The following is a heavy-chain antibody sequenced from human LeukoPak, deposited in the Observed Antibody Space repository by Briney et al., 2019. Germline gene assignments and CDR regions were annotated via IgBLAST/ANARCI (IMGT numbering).Heavy chain of an antibody. D-gene: IGHD3-10*01. Sequence: GGSLRLSCAASGFTFSSDVMGWVRQAPGKGLEWVAVISYDGSNTYYADSVKGRFTISRDNSKSMLYLQMNSLRAEDTAVYYCAKPYYYGSRSYMDYWGQGTLVTVSS. CDR2: ISYDGSNT. CDR1: GFTFSSDV. CDR3: AKPYYYGSRSYMDY. V-gene: IGHV3-30*18. J-gene: IGHJ4*02.